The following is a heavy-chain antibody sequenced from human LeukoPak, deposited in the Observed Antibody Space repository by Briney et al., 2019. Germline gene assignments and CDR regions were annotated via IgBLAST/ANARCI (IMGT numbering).Heavy chain of an antibody. V-gene: IGHV1-69*06. CDR1: GGTFSSYA. CDR3: ARFTTYYYDRKLDY. D-gene: IGHD3-22*01. J-gene: IGHJ4*02. Sequence: SVKVSCKASGGTFSSYAISWVRQAPGQGLEWMGGIIPIFGTANYAQKFQGRVTITADKSTSTAYMELSSLRSEDTAVYYCARFTTYYYDRKLDYWGQGTLVTVSS. CDR2: IIPIFGTA.